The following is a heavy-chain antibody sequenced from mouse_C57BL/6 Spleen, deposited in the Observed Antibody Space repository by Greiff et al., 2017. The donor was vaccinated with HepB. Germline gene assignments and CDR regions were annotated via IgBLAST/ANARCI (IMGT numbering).Heavy chain of an antibody. V-gene: IGHV5-17*01. Sequence: VQLKESGGGLVKPGGSLKLSCAASGFTFSDYGMHWVRQAPEKGLEWVAYISSGSSTIYYADTVKGRFTISRDNAKNTLFLQMTSLRSEDTAMYSCERPRWLVAMDDWGQGTSVTVSS. J-gene: IGHJ4*01. CDR3: ERPRWLVAMDD. CDR1: GFTFSDYG. D-gene: IGHD1-1*02. CDR2: ISSGSSTI.